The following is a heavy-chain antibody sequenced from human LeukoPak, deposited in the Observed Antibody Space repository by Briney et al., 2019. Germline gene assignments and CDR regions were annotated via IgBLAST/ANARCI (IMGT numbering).Heavy chain of an antibody. CDR2: IYSGGST. J-gene: IGHJ6*03. Sequence: TGGSLRLSCAASGFTVSSNYMTWVRQAPGRGLEWVSLIYSGGSTAYADSVKGRFTISRDNSKNTLYLQMNSLRAEDTAAYYCARVPSWKGYMDVWGKGTTVTVSS. V-gene: IGHV3-53*01. CDR3: ARVPSWKGYMDV. D-gene: IGHD1-1*01. CDR1: GFTVSSNY.